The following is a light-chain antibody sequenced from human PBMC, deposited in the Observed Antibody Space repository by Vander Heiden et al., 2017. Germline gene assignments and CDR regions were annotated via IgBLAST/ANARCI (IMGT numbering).Light chain of an antibody. CDR2: AAS. Sequence: DIQMTQSPSSLSASVGDRVTITCRASETVSTYLNWYQQKPGEAPNLLIYAASRLQSGVSSRFSGSGSGTDFTLIISSLQPEDFATYYCQQSYTIPLTFGGGTKVEIK. CDR3: QQSYTIPLT. CDR1: ETVSTY. J-gene: IGKJ4*01. V-gene: IGKV1-39*01.